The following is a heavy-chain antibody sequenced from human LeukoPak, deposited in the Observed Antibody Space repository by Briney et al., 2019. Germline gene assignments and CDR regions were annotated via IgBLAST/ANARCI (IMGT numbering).Heavy chain of an antibody. D-gene: IGHD3-3*01. CDR2: IENDGRRT. V-gene: IGHV3-74*01. CDR3: ARDPTIFGMGYFDY. CDR1: GFTFRRYW. J-gene: IGHJ4*02. Sequence: GGSLRLSCEASGFTFRRYWMHWVRQAPGRGVVWGSRIENDGRRTSYADSVKGRSTVSRDNAKNTLYLQMNSLRVEDTAVYYCARDPTIFGMGYFDYWGQGILVTVSS.